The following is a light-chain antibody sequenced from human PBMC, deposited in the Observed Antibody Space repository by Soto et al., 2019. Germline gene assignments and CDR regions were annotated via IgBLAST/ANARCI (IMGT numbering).Light chain of an antibody. CDR2: AAS. CDR1: QNINTW. Sequence: IQITQSPSTLSASVGDSVTITCRASQNINTWLSWHQQKPGKAPKLLIYAASTLQSGVPLRFSGTGSGTDFTFTISSLQPEDIATYYCQQYSHLITFGQGTRLEIK. CDR3: QQYSHLIT. V-gene: IGKV1-5*03. J-gene: IGKJ5*01.